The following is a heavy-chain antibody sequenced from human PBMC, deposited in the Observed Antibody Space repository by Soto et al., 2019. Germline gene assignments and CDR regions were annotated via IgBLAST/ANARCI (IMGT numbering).Heavy chain of an antibody. CDR2: ISADGRND. J-gene: IGHJ4*02. Sequence: VAVISADGRNDAYADSVKGRLTISRDNSKNTLYLQTNSVRHEDTAIYYCAKESHYYDSSGYPPLHYWGQGTLVTVSS. CDR3: AKESHYYDSSGYPPLHY. V-gene: IGHV3-30*18. D-gene: IGHD3-22*01.